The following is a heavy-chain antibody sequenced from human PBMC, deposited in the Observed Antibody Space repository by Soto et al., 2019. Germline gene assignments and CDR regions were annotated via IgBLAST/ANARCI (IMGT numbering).Heavy chain of an antibody. CDR1: GFTFSSYG. CDR3: ARGREAPPYYYYYYMDV. V-gene: IGHV3-33*01. CDR2: IWYDGSNK. J-gene: IGHJ6*03. D-gene: IGHD3-10*01. Sequence: GGSLRLSCAASGFTFSSYGMHWVRQAPGKGLEWVAVIWYDGSNKYYADSVKGRFTISRDNSKNTLYLQMNSLGAEDTAVYYCARGREAPPYYYYYYMDVWGKGTTVTVSS.